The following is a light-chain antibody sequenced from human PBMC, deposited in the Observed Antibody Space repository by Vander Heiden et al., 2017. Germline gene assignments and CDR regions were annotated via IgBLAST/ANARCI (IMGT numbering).Light chain of an antibody. J-gene: IGLJ2*01. Sequence: SVLTQPPSASGTPGQRVTISCSGSSSNLGSNTVNWYQQRPGTAPKLLIYSNNQRPSGVPDRFSGSKSGTSASLAISGLQSEDEADYYCAAWDDSLNVVFGGGTKLTVL. CDR1: SSNLGSNT. CDR2: SNN. V-gene: IGLV1-44*01. CDR3: AAWDDSLNVV.